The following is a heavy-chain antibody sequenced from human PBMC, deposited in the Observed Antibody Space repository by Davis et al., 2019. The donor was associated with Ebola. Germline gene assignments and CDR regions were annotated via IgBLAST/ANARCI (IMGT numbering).Heavy chain of an antibody. Sequence: SVTVSCKASGYTFTNYAMHWVRQAPGQRLEWMGWINAGNGNTKYSQKFQGRVTITRDTSASTAYMELSSLRSEDTAVYYCAVLGAAARPLHYYYYGMDVWGQGTTVTVSS. V-gene: IGHV1-3*01. CDR3: AVLGAAARPLHYYYYGMDV. CDR2: INAGNGNT. D-gene: IGHD6-6*01. J-gene: IGHJ6*02. CDR1: GYTFTNYA.